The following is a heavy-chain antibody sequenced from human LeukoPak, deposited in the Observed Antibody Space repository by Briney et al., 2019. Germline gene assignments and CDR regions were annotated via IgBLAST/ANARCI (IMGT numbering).Heavy chain of an antibody. Sequence: GGSLRLSCAASGFTFSDSAMHWVRQASGKGLEWVGRIRSKAHTYATAYAASVTGRYTISRDDSKNTAYLQMNSLKAEDTAVYYCATYQSDIAPREGSLVHYFDYWGQGTLVTVSS. V-gene: IGHV3-73*01. D-gene: IGHD5-12*01. CDR3: ATYQSDIAPREGSLVHYFDY. CDR2: IRSKAHTYAT. J-gene: IGHJ4*02. CDR1: GFTFSDSA.